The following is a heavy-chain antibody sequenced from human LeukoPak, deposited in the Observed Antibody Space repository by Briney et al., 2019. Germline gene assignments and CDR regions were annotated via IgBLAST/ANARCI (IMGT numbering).Heavy chain of an antibody. CDR2: INSDGSST. CDR1: GFTFSSYW. V-gene: IGHV3-74*01. J-gene: IGHJ6*04. Sequence: PGGSLRLSCAASGFTFSSYWMHWVRQAPGKGLVWVSRINSDGSSTSYADSVKGRFTISRDNAKNSLHLQMNSLRAEDTAVYYCAELGITMIGGVWGKGTTVTISS. CDR3: AELGITMIGGV. D-gene: IGHD3-10*02.